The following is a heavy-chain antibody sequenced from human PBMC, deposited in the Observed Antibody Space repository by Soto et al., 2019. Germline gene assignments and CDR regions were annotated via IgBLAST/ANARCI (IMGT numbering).Heavy chain of an antibody. D-gene: IGHD1-20*01. Sequence: SETLSLTCTVSGGSIGSYYWSWIRQPPGKGLEWIGYIYYSGSTNYNPSLKSRVTISVDTSKNQFSLKLSSVTAADTAVYYCARNKYNWNPIDYWGQGTLVTVSS. CDR2: IYYSGST. J-gene: IGHJ4*02. V-gene: IGHV4-59*01. CDR3: ARNKYNWNPIDY. CDR1: GGSIGSYY.